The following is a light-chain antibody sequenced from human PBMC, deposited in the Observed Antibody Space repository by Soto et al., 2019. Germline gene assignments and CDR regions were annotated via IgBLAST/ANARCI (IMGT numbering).Light chain of an antibody. CDR1: QSITNNY. V-gene: IGKV3-20*01. CDR2: DAS. Sequence: EIVLTQSPGTLSLSPGERATLSCRARQSITNNYLAWYQQKPGQSPRLLIYDASFRATGIPDRFSGSGSGTDFTLTISRLEPEDFAVYYCQQCATSPLTFGQGTKVEIK. CDR3: QQCATSPLT. J-gene: IGKJ1*01.